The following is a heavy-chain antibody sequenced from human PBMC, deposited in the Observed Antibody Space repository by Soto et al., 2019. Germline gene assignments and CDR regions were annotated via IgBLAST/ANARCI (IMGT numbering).Heavy chain of an antibody. CDR2: ISGSGGST. J-gene: IGHJ4*02. V-gene: IGHV3-23*01. CDR3: AKDVSYGDPFVY. Sequence: EVQLLESGGALVQPGGSLRLSCAASGFTFSSYAMNWVRQAPGTGLEWVSAISGSGGSTYYADSVEGRFIISRDNSKNTLYLQMTSLRAEDTAVYYCAKDVSYGDPFVYWGQGTLVTVSS. D-gene: IGHD4-17*01. CDR1: GFTFSSYA.